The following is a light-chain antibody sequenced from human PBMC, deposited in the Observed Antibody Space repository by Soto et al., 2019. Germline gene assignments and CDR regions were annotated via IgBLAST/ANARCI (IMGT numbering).Light chain of an antibody. CDR1: QTVNSIY. CDR3: QQYDTSPRM. J-gene: IGKJ1*01. Sequence: EIVLTQSPGTLSLSPGERATLSCRASQTVNSIYLAWYQQKPGQAPRLLIYGTSNRATGIPDRFSGSGSGTDFTLTISKLEPEDFAVYYCQQYDTSPRMFGQGTKVEIK. V-gene: IGKV3-20*01. CDR2: GTS.